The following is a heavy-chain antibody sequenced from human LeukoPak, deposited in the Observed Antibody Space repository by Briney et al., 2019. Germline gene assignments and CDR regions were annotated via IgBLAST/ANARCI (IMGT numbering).Heavy chain of an antibody. J-gene: IGHJ4*02. CDR3: ARRKNYDF. V-gene: IGHV3-48*01. D-gene: IGHD3-3*01. CDR2: ISSSSSTI. CDR1: GFTFSSYS. Sequence: GGSLRLSCVASGFTFSSYSMNWVRQAPGKGLEWVSYISSSSSTIYYADSVKGRFTISRDNAKDSLYLQMNSLRAEDTAVYYCARRKNYDFWGQGTLVTVSS.